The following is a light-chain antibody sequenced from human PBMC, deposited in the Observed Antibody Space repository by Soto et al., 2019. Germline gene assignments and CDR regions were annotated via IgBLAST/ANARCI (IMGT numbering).Light chain of an antibody. J-gene: IGLJ1*01. CDR1: SSDVGGYNY. V-gene: IGLV2-11*01. Sequence: QSALTQPASVSGSPGQSITISCTGTSSDVGGYNYVSWYQQHPGKAPKLMIYDVSNRPSGVPDRFSGSKSGNTASLTISGLQAEDEADYYCCSYAGSYTGVFGTGTKLTVL. CDR2: DVS. CDR3: CSYAGSYTGV.